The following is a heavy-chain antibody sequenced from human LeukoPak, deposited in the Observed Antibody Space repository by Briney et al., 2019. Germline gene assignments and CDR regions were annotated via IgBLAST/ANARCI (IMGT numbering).Heavy chain of an antibody. J-gene: IGHJ6*02. V-gene: IGHV3-21*01. CDR1: GFTFSSYS. Sequence: GGSLRLSCAASGFTFSSYSMNWVRQAPGKGLEWVSSISSSSYIYYADSVKGRFTIFRDNAKNSLYLQTNSLRAEDTAVYYCARDTQPYSHYYYYGMDVWGQGTTVTVSS. CDR2: ISSSSYI. D-gene: IGHD2-15*01. CDR3: ARDTQPYSHYYYYGMDV.